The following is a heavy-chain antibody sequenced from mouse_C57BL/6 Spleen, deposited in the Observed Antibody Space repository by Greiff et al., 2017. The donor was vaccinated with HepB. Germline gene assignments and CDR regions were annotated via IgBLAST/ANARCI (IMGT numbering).Heavy chain of an antibody. CDR2: INPNNGGT. V-gene: IGHV1-22*01. CDR3: AREEGIYSYGSSPFAY. CDR1: GYTFTNYN. J-gene: IGHJ3*01. D-gene: IGHD1-1*01. Sequence: VQLKQSGPELVKPGASVKMSCKASGYTFTNYNMHWVKQSHGKSLEWIGYINPNNGGTIYNQKFKGKATLTVNKSSSTAYMELRSLTSEDSAVYYCAREEGIYSYGSSPFAYWGQGTLVTVSA.